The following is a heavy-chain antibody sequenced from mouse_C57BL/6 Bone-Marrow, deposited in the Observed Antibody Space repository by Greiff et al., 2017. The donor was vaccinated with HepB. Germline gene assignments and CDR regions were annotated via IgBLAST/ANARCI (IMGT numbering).Heavy chain of an antibody. CDR1: GYTFTSYW. CDR3: ARKGTTDWYFDV. Sequence: QVQLQQPGAELVKPGASVKLSCKASGYTFTSYWMHWVKQRPGRGLEWIGSIDPNSGGTKYNEKFKSKATLTVDKPSSTAYMQLSSLTSEDSAVYYCARKGTTDWYFDVWGTGTTVTVSS. V-gene: IGHV1-72*01. CDR2: IDPNSGGT. D-gene: IGHD1-1*01. J-gene: IGHJ1*03.